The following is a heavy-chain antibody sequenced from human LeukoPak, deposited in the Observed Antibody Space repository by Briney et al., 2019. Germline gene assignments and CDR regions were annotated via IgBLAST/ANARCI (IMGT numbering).Heavy chain of an antibody. D-gene: IGHD5-12*01. V-gene: IGHV4-34*01. CDR1: GGSFSGYY. J-gene: IGHJ4*02. Sequence: SETLSLTCAVYGGSFSGYYWSWIRQPPGKGLEWIGEINHSGSTYYNPSLKSRVTISVDTSKNQFSLKLSSVTAADTAVYYCASLGPATWGYYFDYWGQGTLVTVSS. CDR2: INHSGST. CDR3: ASLGPATWGYYFDY.